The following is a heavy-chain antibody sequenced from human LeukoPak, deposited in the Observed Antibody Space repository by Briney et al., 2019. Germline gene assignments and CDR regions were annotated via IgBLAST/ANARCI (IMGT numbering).Heavy chain of an antibody. D-gene: IGHD5-18*01. J-gene: IGHJ4*02. CDR3: ARTKRYSYEFRFFDY. CDR1: GFTFSSYS. CDR2: ISSSSSYI. V-gene: IGHV3-21*01. Sequence: PGGSLRLSCAASGFTFSSYSMNWVRQAPGQELEWVSSISSSSSYIYYADSVKGRFTISRDNAKNSLYLQMNSLRAEDTAVYYCARTKRYSYEFRFFDYWGQGTLVTVSS.